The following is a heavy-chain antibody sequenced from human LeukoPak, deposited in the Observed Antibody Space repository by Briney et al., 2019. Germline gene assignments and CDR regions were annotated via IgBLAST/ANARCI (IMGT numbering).Heavy chain of an antibody. D-gene: IGHD4-17*01. CDR1: GFTFSSYS. V-gene: IGHV3-30*18. CDR3: AKDTSDDYGDYGGDY. Sequence: GGSLRLSCAASGFTFSSYSMHWVRQAPGKGLEWVAVISYDGSNKYYADSVKGRFTISRDNSKNTLYLQMNSLRAEDTAVYYCAKDTSDDYGDYGGDYWGQGTLVTVSS. J-gene: IGHJ4*02. CDR2: ISYDGSNK.